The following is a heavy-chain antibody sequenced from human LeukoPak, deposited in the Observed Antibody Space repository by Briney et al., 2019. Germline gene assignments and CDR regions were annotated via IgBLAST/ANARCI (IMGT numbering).Heavy chain of an antibody. Sequence: GASVKVSCKASGYTFNNYGITWVRQAPGQGLEWMGWISVYNGNTNYAQKLQGRLTMTTDTSTSTAYMELRSLRSDDTAVYYCARDRLPSYDTSGESSFDNWGQGTLVTVSS. CDR3: ARDRLPSYDTSGESSFDN. CDR2: ISVYNGNT. V-gene: IGHV1-18*01. CDR1: GYTFNNYG. D-gene: IGHD3-22*01. J-gene: IGHJ4*02.